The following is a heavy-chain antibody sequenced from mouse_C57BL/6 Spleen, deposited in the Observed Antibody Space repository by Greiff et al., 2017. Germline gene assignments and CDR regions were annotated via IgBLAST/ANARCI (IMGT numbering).Heavy chain of an antibody. Sequence: VQLQQPGAELVRPGTSVKLSCKASGYTFTSYWMHWVKQRPGQGLEWIGVIDPSDSYTNYNQKFKGKATLTVDTSSSTAYMQLSSLTSEYSAVYYCARSGERLRGYFDYGGQGTTLTVSS. J-gene: IGHJ2*01. D-gene: IGHD2-4*01. V-gene: IGHV1-59*01. CDR3: ARSGERLRGYFDY. CDR1: GYTFTSYW. CDR2: IDPSDSYT.